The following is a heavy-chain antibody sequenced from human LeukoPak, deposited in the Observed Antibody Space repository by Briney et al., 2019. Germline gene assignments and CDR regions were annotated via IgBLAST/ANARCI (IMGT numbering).Heavy chain of an antibody. CDR3: VREVATVGITFFDY. D-gene: IGHD3-16*01. V-gene: IGHV3-64*01. Sequence: GGSLRVSCAASGFPFSTYSMHWVRQAPGKGLEYVSAISSDGGSTYHANSVKGRFTISRDNSKNTLYLQMGSLTAEDLAVYYCVREVATVGITFFDYWGQGTLVIVSS. J-gene: IGHJ4*02. CDR2: ISSDGGST. CDR1: GFPFSTYS.